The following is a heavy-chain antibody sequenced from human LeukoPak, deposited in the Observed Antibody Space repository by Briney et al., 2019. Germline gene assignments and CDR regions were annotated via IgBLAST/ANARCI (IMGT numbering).Heavy chain of an antibody. D-gene: IGHD3-10*01. CDR3: AKEIGRWFPYYYYYYGMDV. CDR2: ISYDGSNK. V-gene: IGHV3-30*18. Sequence: GRSLRLSCAASGFTFSSYGMHWVRQAPGKGLEWVAVISYDGSNKYYADSVKGRSTISRDNSKNTLYLQMNSLRAEDTAVYYCAKEIGRWFPYYYYYYGMDVWGQGTTVTVSS. J-gene: IGHJ6*02. CDR1: GFTFSSYG.